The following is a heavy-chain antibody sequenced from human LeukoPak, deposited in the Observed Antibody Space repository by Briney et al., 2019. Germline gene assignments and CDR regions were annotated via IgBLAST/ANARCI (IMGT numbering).Heavy chain of an antibody. V-gene: IGHV4-59*01. Sequence: SETLSLTCTVSGGSISYDYWSWIRQPPGKGLGWIGYIYYSGSTKYNSSLKSRVTMSVDTSKNQFSLEITSVTAADTAVYYCARGGPSRVDYWGQGTLVTVSS. CDR3: ARGGPSRVDY. D-gene: IGHD1-26*01. J-gene: IGHJ4*02. CDR2: IYYSGST. CDR1: GGSISYDY.